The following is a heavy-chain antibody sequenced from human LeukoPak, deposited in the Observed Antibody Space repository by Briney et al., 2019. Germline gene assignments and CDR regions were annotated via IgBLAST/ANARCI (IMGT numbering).Heavy chain of an antibody. Sequence: PSETLSLTCTVSGGSISSSSYYWGWIRQPPGKGLEWIGSIYYSGSTYYNPSLKSRVTISVDTSKNQFSLKLSSVTAADTAVYYCARGRVRQWLVRWYFQHWGQGTLVTASS. V-gene: IGHV4-39*01. J-gene: IGHJ1*01. D-gene: IGHD6-19*01. CDR1: GGSISSSSYY. CDR3: ARGRVRQWLVRWYFQH. CDR2: IYYSGST.